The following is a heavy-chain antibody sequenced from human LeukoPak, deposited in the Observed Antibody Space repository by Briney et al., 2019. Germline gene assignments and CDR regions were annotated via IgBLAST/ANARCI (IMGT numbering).Heavy chain of an antibody. D-gene: IGHD3-22*01. CDR3: ARGGGYYDSSPFDY. J-gene: IGHJ4*02. CDR2: IYYSGST. Sequence: PSETLSLTCTVSGGFISSSIYYWSWIRQPPGKGLEWIGYIYYSGSTNYNPSLKSRVTISVDTSKNQFSLKLSSVTAADTAVYYCARGGGYYDSSPFDYWGQGTLVTVSS. V-gene: IGHV4-61*01. CDR1: GGFISSSIYY.